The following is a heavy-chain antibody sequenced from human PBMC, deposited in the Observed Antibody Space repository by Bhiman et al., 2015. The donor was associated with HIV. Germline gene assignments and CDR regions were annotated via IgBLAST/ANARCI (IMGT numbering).Heavy chain of an antibody. J-gene: IGHJ6*02. CDR3: TKCSASYSLAYGMDV. D-gene: IGHD3-10*02. CDR1: GFIFDDYA. Sequence: EVQLVESGGGLVQPGGSLRLSCAASGFIFDDYAMHWVRQAPGKGLEWVSLISWDGGTTHYAGSVRGRFTISRDNSKNSLYLQMNSLRAEDTALYYCTKCSASYSLAYGMDVWGQGTTVTVSS. V-gene: IGHV3-43D*03. CDR2: ISWDGGTT.